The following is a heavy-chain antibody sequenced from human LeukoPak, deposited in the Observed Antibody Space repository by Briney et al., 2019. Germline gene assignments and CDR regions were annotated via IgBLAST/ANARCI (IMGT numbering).Heavy chain of an antibody. CDR2: INTNTGNP. CDR1: GYSFTRYA. V-gene: IGHV7-4-1*02. J-gene: IGHJ5*02. D-gene: IGHD6-13*01. Sequence: ASVKVSCKASGYSFTRYAINWVRQAPGQGLEWMGWINTNTGNPTYAQGFTGRFVFSFDTSVSAAYLQISSLKTEDTAVYYCAGFGSSWWPTGSWLDPWGQGTLDTVSS. CDR3: AGFGSSWWPTGSWLDP.